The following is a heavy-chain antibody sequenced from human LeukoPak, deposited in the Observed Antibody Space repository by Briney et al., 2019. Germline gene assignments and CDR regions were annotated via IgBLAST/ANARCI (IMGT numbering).Heavy chain of an antibody. CDR2: IHRGGNT. D-gene: IGHD1-26*01. Sequence: PGGSLRLSCAASGFTVSSNHMSWVRQAPGKGLEWVSVIHRGGNTYYADSVKGRFTISRDNSKNTMYLQMNSLRAEDTAVYYCARGGELPSAFDYWGQGTLVTVSS. CDR3: ARGGELPSAFDY. J-gene: IGHJ4*02. V-gene: IGHV3-53*01. CDR1: GFTVSSNH.